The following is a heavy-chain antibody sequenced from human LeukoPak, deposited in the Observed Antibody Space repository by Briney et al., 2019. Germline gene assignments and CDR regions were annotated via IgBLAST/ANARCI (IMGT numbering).Heavy chain of an antibody. V-gene: IGHV4-39*07. Sequence: SETLSLTCIVSGASITSSTYYWDWIRQPPGKGLEWIGSIYYSGSTYYNPSLKSRVTISVDTSKNQFSLKLNSVTAADTALYYCARDPSYRGQGTLVTVSS. CDR2: IYYSGST. CDR3: ARDPSY. CDR1: GASITSSTYY. J-gene: IGHJ4*02.